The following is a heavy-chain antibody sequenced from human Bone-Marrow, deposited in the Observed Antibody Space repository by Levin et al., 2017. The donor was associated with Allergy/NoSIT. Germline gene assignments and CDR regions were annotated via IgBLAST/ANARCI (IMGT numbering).Heavy chain of an antibody. CDR2: IYSGEET. D-gene: IGHD1-1*01. Sequence: PGGSLRLSCTASGFIVVSRFMSWVRQAPGKGLEWVSVIYSGEETYYADSVKGRFTISRDYSNNAVDLQMNSLTSADTAVYYCARVDRDNLNDGDAFDIWGQGTMVTVSS. CDR1: GFIVVSRF. V-gene: IGHV3-66*02. CDR3: ARVDRDNLNDGDAFDI. J-gene: IGHJ3*02.